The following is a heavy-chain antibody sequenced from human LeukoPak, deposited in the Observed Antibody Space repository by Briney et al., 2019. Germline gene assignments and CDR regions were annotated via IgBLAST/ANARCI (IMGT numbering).Heavy chain of an antibody. D-gene: IGHD6-19*01. Sequence: PGGSLRLSCAASGFTFSSYWMSWVRQAPGKGLEWVANIKQDGSEKYYVDSVKDRFTISRDNAKNSLYLQMNSLRAEDTAVYYCARGYSSGWYDYWGQGTLVTVS. CDR2: IKQDGSEK. V-gene: IGHV3-7*01. J-gene: IGHJ4*02. CDR1: GFTFSSYW. CDR3: ARGYSSGWYDY.